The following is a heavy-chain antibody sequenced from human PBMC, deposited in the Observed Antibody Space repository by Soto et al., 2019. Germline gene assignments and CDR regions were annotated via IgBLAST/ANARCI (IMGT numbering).Heavy chain of an antibody. Sequence: QVQLVQSGADVKKPGASVKVSCKASGYTFTSYNINWVRQATGQGLEWMGWMNPNNGNTGYAQNFQGRVTMTRDTSISTAYMELSSLRSEDTAVYYCARGPHPYFNDYWGQGTLVTVSS. CDR3: ARGPHPYFNDY. J-gene: IGHJ4*02. V-gene: IGHV1-8*01. CDR1: GYTFTSYN. D-gene: IGHD2-8*01. CDR2: MNPNNGNT.